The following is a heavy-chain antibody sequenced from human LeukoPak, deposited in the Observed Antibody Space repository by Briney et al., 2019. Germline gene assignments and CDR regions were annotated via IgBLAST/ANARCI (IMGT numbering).Heavy chain of an antibody. V-gene: IGHV1-69*05. CDR2: IIPMFGTP. J-gene: IGHJ3*02. CDR3: ARVIASRRTFGGAFDI. CDR1: GGTFSSNA. D-gene: IGHD2-21*01. Sequence: GASVKVSCKASGGTFSSNAISWVRQAPGQGLEWMGGIIPMFGTPNYAQKFQGRVTITTDESTSTAYMDLSSLRSEDTALYYCARVIASRRTFGGAFDIWGQGTTVTVSS.